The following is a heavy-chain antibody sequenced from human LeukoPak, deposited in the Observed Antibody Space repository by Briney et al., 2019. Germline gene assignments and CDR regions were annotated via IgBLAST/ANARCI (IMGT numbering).Heavy chain of an antibody. CDR3: AKPLNWGGFDY. CDR2: ISVSGGST. CDR1: GFTVGSYA. V-gene: IGHV3-23*01. J-gene: IGHJ4*02. Sequence: GGCLRLAWAPAGFTVGSYAISWVRQPGGEGLGWVSAISVSGGSTSYAVSVKGRFTISRDNSKNTLYLQMNSLRAEDTAVYYCAKPLNWGGFDYWGQATLVTVSS. D-gene: IGHD3-10*01.